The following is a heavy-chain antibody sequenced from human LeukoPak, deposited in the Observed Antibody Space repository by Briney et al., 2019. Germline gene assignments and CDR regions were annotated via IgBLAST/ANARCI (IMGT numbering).Heavy chain of an antibody. J-gene: IGHJ3*01. D-gene: IGHD2-2*01. CDR1: GYSFDRYY. CDR2: VYPGDSDT. CDR3: AKGYAHGAFDV. Sequence: GESLKISCKGSGYSFDRYYIGWVRQMPGKGLGGMGIVYPGDSDTRYSPSCQGQVTISANNSITTAYLQLSSLKASDTDMYYCAKGYAHGAFDVWGQGTMVTVSS. V-gene: IGHV5-51*01.